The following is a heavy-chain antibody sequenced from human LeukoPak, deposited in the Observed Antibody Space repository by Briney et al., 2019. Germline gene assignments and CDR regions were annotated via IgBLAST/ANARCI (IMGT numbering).Heavy chain of an antibody. J-gene: IGHJ4*02. Sequence: GGSLRLSCAASGFTFRIYSMNWVRQGPGKGLEWVSYISSGGSTIYYADSVSGRFTVSRDNARNSLYLEMNGLRAEDTAVYYCARGSTYYDSSGQVPFDYWGQGTLVTVSS. CDR2: ISSGGSTI. CDR1: GFTFRIYS. CDR3: ARGSTYYDSSGQVPFDY. V-gene: IGHV3-48*01. D-gene: IGHD3-22*01.